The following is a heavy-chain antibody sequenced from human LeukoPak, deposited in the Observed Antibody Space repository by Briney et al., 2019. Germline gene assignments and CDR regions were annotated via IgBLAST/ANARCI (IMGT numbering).Heavy chain of an antibody. V-gene: IGHV3-7*01. Sequence: GWSLRLSCAVSGINFRGYWMAWVRQAPGKGLEWVANMKQDGSEKYYVDSVKGRFTISRDNAKNSLYLEMNSLRVEDTAVYYCARDLGHTGYDLYDYWGQGTLVTVSS. CDR2: MKQDGSEK. CDR1: GINFRGYW. D-gene: IGHD5-12*01. CDR3: ARDLGHTGYDLYDY. J-gene: IGHJ4*02.